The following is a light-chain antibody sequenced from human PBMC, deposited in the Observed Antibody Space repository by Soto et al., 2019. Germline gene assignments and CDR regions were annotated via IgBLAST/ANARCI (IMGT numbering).Light chain of an antibody. Sequence: QPVLTQPASVSGSPGQSITISCTGSTSDVGAYNYVSWYKHHPGQAPQLMIYEVSNRPSGVSNRFSGSKSGNTASLTISGLQADDEGDYYCSSKTSSSSPFVFGTGTKLTAL. CDR2: EVS. CDR3: SSKTSSSSPFV. J-gene: IGLJ1*01. V-gene: IGLV2-14*01. CDR1: TSDVGAYNY.